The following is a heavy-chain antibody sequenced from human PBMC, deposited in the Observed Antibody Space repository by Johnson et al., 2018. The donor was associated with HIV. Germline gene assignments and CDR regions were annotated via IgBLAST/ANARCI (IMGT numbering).Heavy chain of an antibody. D-gene: IGHD1-26*01. V-gene: IGHV3-20*04. CDR1: GFTFSNAW. CDR2: INWNGGST. Sequence: VQLVESGGGLVKPGGSLRLSCAASGFTFSNAWLSWVRQAPGKGLEWVSGINWNGGSTGYADSVTGRFTISRDNYKNTLYLQMNSLRAEDTAVYFCARALEVGATTANEAFDIWGQGTMVTVSS. CDR3: ARALEVGATTANEAFDI. J-gene: IGHJ3*02.